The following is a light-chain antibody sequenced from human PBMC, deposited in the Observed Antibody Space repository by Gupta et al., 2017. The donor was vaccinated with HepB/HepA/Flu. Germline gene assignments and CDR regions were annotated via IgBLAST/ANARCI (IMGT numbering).Light chain of an antibody. CDR3: QSYDSSRSALV. CDR1: TSNIGADYD. CDR2: GNN. J-gene: IGLJ3*02. V-gene: IGLV1-40*01. Sequence: QSVLTQPPAVFGPPGQRVTISSSGGTSNIGADYDVHWYQQFPGTPPNLLMYGNNKRPSGVPDRFSGSKSGTSASLAITGLQPGDEADYYCQSYDSSRSALVFGGGTKLTVL.